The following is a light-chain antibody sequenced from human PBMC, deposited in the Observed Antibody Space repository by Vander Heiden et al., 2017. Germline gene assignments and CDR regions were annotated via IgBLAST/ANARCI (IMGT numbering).Light chain of an antibody. Sequence: QSVLTQPPSASGTPGQRVTISCSGSSSNIGSNYVYWYQQRPGTAPKLLIYRNNQRPSGVPDRFSGSKSGTSASLAISGLRSEDEADYYCAAWDDSLSGLYVVFGGGTKLTVL. J-gene: IGLJ2*01. CDR1: SSNIGSNY. CDR3: AAWDDSLSGLYVV. CDR2: RNN. V-gene: IGLV1-47*01.